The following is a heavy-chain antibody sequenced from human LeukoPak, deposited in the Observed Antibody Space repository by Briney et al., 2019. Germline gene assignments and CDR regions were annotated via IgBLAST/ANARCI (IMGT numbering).Heavy chain of an antibody. V-gene: IGHV3-15*01. CDR3: TTIGIYHDSGNYYQYFDY. CDR2: TKSKTDGGTT. Sequence: KPGGSLRLSCAASGFTLSNYAMTWVRQAPGKGLEWVGRTKSKTDGGTTDYAAPVKGRFTISRDDSKNTLYLQMNSLKTEDTAVYYCTTIGIYHDSGNYYQYFDYWGQGTLVTVSS. J-gene: IGHJ4*02. D-gene: IGHD3-10*01. CDR1: GFTLSNYA.